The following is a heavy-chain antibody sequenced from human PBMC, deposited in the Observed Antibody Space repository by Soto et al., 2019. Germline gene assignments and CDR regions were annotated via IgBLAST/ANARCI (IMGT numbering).Heavy chain of an antibody. D-gene: IGHD1-26*01. CDR2: IYWDDDK. CDR3: AHSRDPSGSYRIFDY. J-gene: IGHJ4*02. V-gene: IGHV2-5*02. CDR1: GFSLSSTRVA. Sequence: SGPTLVNPTQTLTLTCTFSGFSLSSTRVAVGWIRQPPGKALEWLALIYWDDDKRYSPFLKTRLTISKDTSKNLVVLTMTNMDPTDTATYYCAHSRDPSGSYRIFDYWGQGTLVTVSS.